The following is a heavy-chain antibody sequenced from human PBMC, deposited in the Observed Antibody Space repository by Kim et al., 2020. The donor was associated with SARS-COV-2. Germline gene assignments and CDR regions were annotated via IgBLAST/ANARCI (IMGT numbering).Heavy chain of an antibody. CDR3: TRGIGDLGDY. V-gene: IGHV3-74*01. Sequence: STTYADSVKCRFTISRDNAKNTLYLQMNSLSAEDTAVYYCTRGIGDLGDYWGQGTLLTVSS. D-gene: IGHD3-10*01. J-gene: IGHJ4*02. CDR2: ST.